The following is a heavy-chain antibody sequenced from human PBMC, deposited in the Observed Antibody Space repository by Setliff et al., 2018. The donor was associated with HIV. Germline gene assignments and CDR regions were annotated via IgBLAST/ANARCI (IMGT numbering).Heavy chain of an antibody. CDR2: IYYTGTT. V-gene: IGHV4-31*11. J-gene: IGHJ5*02. CDR1: GGSINTGGYY. Sequence: KASETLSLTCVVSGGSINTGGYYWTWIRQVPGKGLEWIGSIYYTGTTNYNPSLESRLTISIDTSQNHFSLKLTSVTAADTALYFCSRGTYYKGLDPWGQGTLVTVSS. D-gene: IGHD3-10*01. CDR3: SRGTYYKGLDP.